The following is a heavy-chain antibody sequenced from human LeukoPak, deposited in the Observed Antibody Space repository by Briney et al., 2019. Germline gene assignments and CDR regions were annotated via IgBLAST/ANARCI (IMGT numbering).Heavy chain of an antibody. CDR3: AKAPVTTCSGAYCYPFDY. D-gene: IGHD2-15*01. V-gene: IGHV3-48*03. Sequence: GGSLRLSCAASGFTFSSYEMNWVRQAPGKGLEWVSYISSSGSTIYYADSVMGRFTISRDNAKNSLYLQMNSLRAGDAAVYYCAKAPVTTCSGAYCYPFDYWSQGTLVTVSS. J-gene: IGHJ4*02. CDR1: GFTFSSYE. CDR2: ISSSGSTI.